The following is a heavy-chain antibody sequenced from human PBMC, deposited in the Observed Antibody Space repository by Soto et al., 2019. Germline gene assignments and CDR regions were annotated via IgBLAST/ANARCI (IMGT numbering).Heavy chain of an antibody. Sequence: GSLRLSCAASGFTFNNYGMHWVRQAPGKGLEWVAVISYDGSNKYYADSVKGRFTISRDNSKNTLYLQMSSLRPEDTAVYYCAKDDRRSSWLPADYWGHGTLVTVSS. CDR2: ISYDGSNK. V-gene: IGHV3-30*18. D-gene: IGHD6-13*01. CDR1: GFTFNNYG. CDR3: AKDDRRSSWLPADY. J-gene: IGHJ4*01.